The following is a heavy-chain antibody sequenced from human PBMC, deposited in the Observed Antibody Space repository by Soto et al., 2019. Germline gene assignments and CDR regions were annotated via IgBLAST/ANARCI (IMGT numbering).Heavy chain of an antibody. CDR1: GYTFTRFD. Sequence: ASVNVSCKTSGYTFTRFDIHCVRQATGQGLDGMGWGIPHSGNTGLEQKVQGRVTRNTNTSMSTAYMERSRLISEDTAVYSCAIGVLTVNYEHHRFGPWGQGTLVIVS. CDR3: AIGVLTVNYEHHRFGP. D-gene: IGHD2-8*01. J-gene: IGHJ5*02. V-gene: IGHV1-8*01. CDR2: GIPHSGNT.